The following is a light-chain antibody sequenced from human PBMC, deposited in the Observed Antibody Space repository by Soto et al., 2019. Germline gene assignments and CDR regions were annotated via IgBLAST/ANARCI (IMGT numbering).Light chain of an antibody. J-gene: IGKJ4*01. CDR2: DAS. Sequence: DIQITQSPAPLSSYLLDIVTLTCQASHDIRDYLNWYQQKPGKPPKLLIYDASNLQSGFPSRFSGSGSGTDFTLTITSLQPEDAATYYCQKYNSAPLTFGGGTKVDIK. CDR3: QKYNSAPLT. V-gene: IGKV1-27*01. CDR1: HDIRDY.